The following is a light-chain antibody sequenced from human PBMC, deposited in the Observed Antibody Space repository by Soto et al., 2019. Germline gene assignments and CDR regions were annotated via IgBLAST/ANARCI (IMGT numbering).Light chain of an antibody. Sequence: QSALTQPASVSVSPGQSITISCTGTSSDVGGYNYVSWYQQYPGKVPKLIIFEVTHRPSGVSSRFSGSKSGDTASLTISGLQPEDEADYYCSSYTSSSSLVFGTGTKLTVL. J-gene: IGLJ1*01. CDR1: SSDVGGYNY. V-gene: IGLV2-14*01. CDR2: EVT. CDR3: SSYTSSSSLV.